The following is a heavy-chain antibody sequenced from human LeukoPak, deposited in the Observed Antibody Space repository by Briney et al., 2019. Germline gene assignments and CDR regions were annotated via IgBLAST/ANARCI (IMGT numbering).Heavy chain of an antibody. CDR2: IIPILGIA. V-gene: IGHV1-69*04. D-gene: IGHD3-22*01. J-gene: IGHJ4*02. CDR3: AGDYYDFHYFDY. Sequence: ASVKVSCKASGGTFSSYAISWVRQAPGQGLEWMGRIIPILGIANYAQRFQGRVTITADKSTSTAYMELSSLRSEDTAVYYCAGDYYDFHYFDYWGQGTLVTVSS. CDR1: GGTFSSYA.